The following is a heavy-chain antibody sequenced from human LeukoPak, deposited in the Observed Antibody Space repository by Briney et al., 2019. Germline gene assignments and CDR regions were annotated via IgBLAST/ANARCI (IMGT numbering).Heavy chain of an antibody. Sequence: GASVEVSCKASGYTFTGYYMHWVRQAPGQGLEWMGWINPNSGGTNYAQKFQGRVTMTRDTSISTAYMELSRLRSDDTAVYYCARDHRPGIAVAGTKQVVDYWGQGTLVTVSS. CDR3: ARDHRPGIAVAGTKQVVDY. V-gene: IGHV1-2*02. J-gene: IGHJ4*02. D-gene: IGHD6-19*01. CDR1: GYTFTGYY. CDR2: INPNSGGT.